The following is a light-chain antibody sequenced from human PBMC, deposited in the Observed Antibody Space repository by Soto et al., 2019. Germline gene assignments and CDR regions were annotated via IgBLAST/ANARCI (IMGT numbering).Light chain of an antibody. J-gene: IGKJ1*01. Sequence: DIQMTQSPSSLSASVGDRVTITCRASQSISSYLNWYQQKPGKAPKLLIYAASSLQSGFPSRFSGSGSGTDFTLTISSLQPEDFATYYCQQSYSTPQPFGQGTKVEIK. CDR3: QQSYSTPQP. CDR1: QSISSY. V-gene: IGKV1-39*01. CDR2: AAS.